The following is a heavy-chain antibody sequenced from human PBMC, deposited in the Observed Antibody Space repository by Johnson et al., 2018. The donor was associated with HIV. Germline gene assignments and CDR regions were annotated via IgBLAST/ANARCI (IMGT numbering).Heavy chain of an antibody. V-gene: IGHV3-11*04. Sequence: QVQLVESGGGLVKPGGSLRLSCATSGFTFSDYYINWIRQAPGKGLEWVSYISGSSSIIYYADSVKGRFTISRDYAKKSVYLQMNSLRVEYTSVYYCAGDPGALSSAIWGQGTMVTVSS. CDR3: AGDPGALSSAI. J-gene: IGHJ3*02. CDR2: ISGSSSII. D-gene: IGHD6-6*01. CDR1: GFTFSDYY.